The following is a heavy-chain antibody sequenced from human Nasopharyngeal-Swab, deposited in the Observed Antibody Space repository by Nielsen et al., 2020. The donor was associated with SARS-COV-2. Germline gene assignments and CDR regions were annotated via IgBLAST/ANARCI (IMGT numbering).Heavy chain of an antibody. J-gene: IGHJ4*02. CDR2: IYHHGNT. V-gene: IGHV4-4*02. Sequence: WIRQPPGKGLEWIGEIYHHGNTNYNPSLKSRVTISVDKSKNQFSLSLRSVTAADTAVYYCARDVGDLSVFFDFWGQGTPVTVPS. CDR3: ARDVGDLSVFFDF. D-gene: IGHD4-17*01.